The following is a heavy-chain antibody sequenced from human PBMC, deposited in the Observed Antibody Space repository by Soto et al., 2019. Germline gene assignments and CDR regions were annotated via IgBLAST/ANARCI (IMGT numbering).Heavy chain of an antibody. V-gene: IGHV3-21*01. D-gene: IGHD5-12*01. Sequence: GGSLRPSCAASGFTFSSYSMNWVRQAPGKGLEWVSSISSSGSYIYYADSVKGRFTISRDTAQNSVDLQMNSLRAEDTAVYYCARDRWVTYSGYDWHFDYWGQGTLVTVSS. J-gene: IGHJ4*02. CDR3: ARDRWVTYSGYDWHFDY. CDR2: ISSSGSYI. CDR1: GFTFSSYS.